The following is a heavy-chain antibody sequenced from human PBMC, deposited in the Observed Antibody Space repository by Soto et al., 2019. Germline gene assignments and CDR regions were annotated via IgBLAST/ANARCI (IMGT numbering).Heavy chain of an antibody. J-gene: IGHJ4*02. Sequence: PPKTLSPTCRVSGGSTTGGAIYWNWIRQPPGNGLEWIAYIHYSRRTSYNPSLLIPPSLSVHMFPNQPSLRLHSLPPARPAAYFCARDVGAGDTGGLFASGGKGSLVTVSS. D-gene: IGHD2-8*02. CDR1: GGSTTGGAIY. CDR2: IHYSRRT. V-gene: IGHV4-30-4*01. CDR3: ARDVGAGDTGGLFAS.